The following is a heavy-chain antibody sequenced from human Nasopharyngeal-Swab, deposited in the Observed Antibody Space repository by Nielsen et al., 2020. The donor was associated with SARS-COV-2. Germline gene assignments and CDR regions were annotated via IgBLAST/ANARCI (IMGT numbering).Heavy chain of an antibody. D-gene: IGHD4-11*01. CDR3: ARAVYYYYYMDV. Sequence: WIRQPPGKGLEWIGYIYHSGSTYYNPSLKSRVTISVDRSKNQFSLKLSSVTAAGTAVYYCARAVYYYYYMDVWGKGTTVTVSS. V-gene: IGHV4-30-2*01. CDR2: IYHSGST. J-gene: IGHJ6*03.